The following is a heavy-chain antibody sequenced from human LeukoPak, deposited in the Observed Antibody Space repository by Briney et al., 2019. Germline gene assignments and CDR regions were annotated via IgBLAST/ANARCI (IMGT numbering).Heavy chain of an antibody. V-gene: IGHV3-48*04. CDR3: TSHTGTGDAFRPFHI. CDR1: GFTFSTHD. CDR2: INSRSSTI. D-gene: IGHD2-21*02. J-gene: IGHJ3*02. Sequence: HPGGSLRLSCAASGFTFSTHDVDWVRQAPGKGLEWVSFINSRSSTIYYADSVKGRFTISRDNAKNSLYLQMNSLRAEDTAVYYCTSHTGTGDAFRPFHIWGQGTMVTVSS.